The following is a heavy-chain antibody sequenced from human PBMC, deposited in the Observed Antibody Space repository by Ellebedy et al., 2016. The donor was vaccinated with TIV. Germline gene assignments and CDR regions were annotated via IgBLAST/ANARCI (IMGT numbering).Heavy chain of an antibody. D-gene: IGHD5-12*01. CDR3: AREVFGYSGYRIFDY. CDR1: GGSISSYY. Sequence: MPSETLSLTCTVSGGSISSYYWSWIRQPPGKGLEWIGYILYSGGTYYNPSLKSRVTISVDKSKNQFSLKLSSVTAADTAVYYCAREVFGYSGYRIFDYWGQGTLVTVSS. V-gene: IGHV4-30-4*01. CDR2: ILYSGGT. J-gene: IGHJ4*02.